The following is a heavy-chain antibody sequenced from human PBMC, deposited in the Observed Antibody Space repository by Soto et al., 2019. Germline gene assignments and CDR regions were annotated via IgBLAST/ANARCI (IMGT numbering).Heavy chain of an antibody. V-gene: IGHV4-31*03. J-gene: IGHJ4*02. CDR3: ARGKWADRFAN. D-gene: IGHD1-26*01. CDR2: IYDTESA. CDR1: GESISSGGYY. Sequence: PSETLSLTCSVFGESISSGGYYWSWIRHLPGKGLEWIGYIYDTESAYYNPSLKSRVSISMATSKNHFTMRLTSMTAADTAVYYCARGKWADRFANWGQGILVTVSS.